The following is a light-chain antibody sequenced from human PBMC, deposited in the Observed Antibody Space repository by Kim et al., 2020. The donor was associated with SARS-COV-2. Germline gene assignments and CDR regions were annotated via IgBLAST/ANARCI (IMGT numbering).Light chain of an antibody. CDR3: MQALQAPVT. V-gene: IGKV2-28*01. J-gene: IGKJ2*01. CDR1: QSLLHSSGHNY. CDR2: LGS. Sequence: DIVMTQSPLSLPVTPGEPASISCRSSQSLLHSSGHNYLDWYLQKPGQSPQLLIYLGSNRASGVPDRFSGSGSGTDFTLKISRVEAEDVGVYYCMQALQAPVTFGQGTKLEI.